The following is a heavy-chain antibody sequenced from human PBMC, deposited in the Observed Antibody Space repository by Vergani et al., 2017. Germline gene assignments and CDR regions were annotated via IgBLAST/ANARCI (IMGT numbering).Heavy chain of an antibody. CDR2: IYYSGST. CDR1: GGSISSGDYY. J-gene: IGHJ6*02. V-gene: IGHV4-30-4*01. D-gene: IGHD3-3*01. CDR3: ARGGSHYDFWSGYYPYYYYYGMDV. Sequence: QVQLQESGPGLVKPSQTLSLTCTVSGGSISSGDYYWSWIRQPPGKGLEWIGYIYYSGSTNYNPSLKSRVTISVDTSKNQFSLKLSSVTAADTAVYYCARGGSHYDFWSGYYPYYYYYGMDVWGQGTTVTVSS.